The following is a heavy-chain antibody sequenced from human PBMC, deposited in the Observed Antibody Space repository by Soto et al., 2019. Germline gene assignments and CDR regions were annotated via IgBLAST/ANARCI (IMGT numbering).Heavy chain of an antibody. J-gene: IGHJ4*02. CDR1: GFTFSSYG. CDR2: ISYDGSNK. D-gene: IGHD4-17*01. V-gene: IGHV3-30*18. Sequence: GGSLRLSCAASGFTFSSYGMHWVRQAPGKGLEWVAVISYDGSNKYYADSVKGRFTISRDNSKNTLYLQMNSLRAEDTAVYYCAKESLNGGRYFDYWGQGTLVTVSS. CDR3: AKESLNGGRYFDY.